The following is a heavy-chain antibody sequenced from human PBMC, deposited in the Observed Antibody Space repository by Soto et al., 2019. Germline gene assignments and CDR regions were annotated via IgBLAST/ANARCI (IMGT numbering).Heavy chain of an antibody. J-gene: IGHJ4*02. CDR1: GGTFSRFA. Sequence: QVQLVQSGAEVQKPGSSVKVSCKASGGTFSRFAISWVRQAPGQGLEWMGGIIPVFGTANYAHKFQGKVTITADESTTTAHMELNSLRSDDTAVYYCARDWGLRLGELSFFDYWGQGTLVTVSS. V-gene: IGHV1-69*01. D-gene: IGHD3-16*02. CDR2: IIPVFGTA. CDR3: ARDWGLRLGELSFFDY.